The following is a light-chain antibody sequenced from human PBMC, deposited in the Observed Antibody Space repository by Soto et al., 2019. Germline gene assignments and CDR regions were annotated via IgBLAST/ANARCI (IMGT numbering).Light chain of an antibody. CDR2: DAS. V-gene: IGKV1-5*01. J-gene: IGKJ1*01. CDR3: QQYASYSPT. Sequence: QGTQAPSPLCASVSDRVAITYRASQSINNWLAWYQLKPGKAPKLLIYDASTLESGVPSRFSGSGSGTEFTLTISSLQPDDFATYYCQQYASYSPTFGQGTKVDIK. CDR1: QSINNW.